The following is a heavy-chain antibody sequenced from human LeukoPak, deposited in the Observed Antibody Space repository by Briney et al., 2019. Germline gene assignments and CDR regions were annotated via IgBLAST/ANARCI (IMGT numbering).Heavy chain of an antibody. CDR3: ARQDGGPGPFDV. V-gene: IGHV4-61*01. CDR2: IYYSGTT. CDR1: DGSVSSDKYY. J-gene: IGHJ3*01. Sequence: SETLSLTCSVSDGSVSSDKYYWNWIRQPPGKGLERIGYIYYSGTTKYNPSLKSRVTISVDTSKGQFSLKLTSVTTADTAVYYCARQDGGPGPFDVWGRGTMVTVSS. D-gene: IGHD1-14*01.